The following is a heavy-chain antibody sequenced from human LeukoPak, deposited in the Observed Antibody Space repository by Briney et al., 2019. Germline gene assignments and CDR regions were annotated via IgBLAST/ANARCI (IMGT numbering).Heavy chain of an antibody. CDR2: ISYDGSNK. J-gene: IGHJ6*03. D-gene: IGHD6-13*01. V-gene: IGHV3-30*03. Sequence: GGSLRLSCAASGFTFSSYGMHWVRQAPGKGLEWVAVISYDGSNKYYADSVKGRFTISRDNSKNTLYLQMNSLRAEDTAVYHCARGLCGSSSSCLYCYYYMDVWGKGTTVTVSS. CDR1: GFTFSSYG. CDR3: ARGLCGSSSSCLYCYYYMDV.